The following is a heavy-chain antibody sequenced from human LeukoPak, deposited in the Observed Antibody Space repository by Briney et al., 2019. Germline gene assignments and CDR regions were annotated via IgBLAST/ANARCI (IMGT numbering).Heavy chain of an antibody. V-gene: IGHV1-18*01. CDR1: GYTFTSYG. J-gene: IGHJ4*02. Sequence: ASVKVSCKASGYTFTSYGISWVRQAPGQGLEWMGWISAYNGNTNYAQKLQGRVTMTTDTSTSTAYMELSSLRSEDTAVYYCAREQEMATTLLYWGQGTLVTVSS. CDR2: ISAYNGNT. D-gene: IGHD5-24*01. CDR3: AREQEMATTLLY.